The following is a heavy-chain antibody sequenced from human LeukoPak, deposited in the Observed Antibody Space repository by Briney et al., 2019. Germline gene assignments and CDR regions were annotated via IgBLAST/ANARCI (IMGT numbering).Heavy chain of an antibody. CDR1: GGSISSSSYY. CDR2: IYYSGST. D-gene: IGHD3-10*01. CDR3: ARHVGNSGSGSYLTYFDY. J-gene: IGHJ4*02. V-gene: IGHV4-39*01. Sequence: SETLSLTCTVSGGSISSSSYYWGWIRQPPGRGLEWIGGIYYSGSTYYNPSLRSRLTISVDTSKNQFSLRLSSVTAADTAVYYCARHVGNSGSGSYLTYFDYWGQGTLVTVSS.